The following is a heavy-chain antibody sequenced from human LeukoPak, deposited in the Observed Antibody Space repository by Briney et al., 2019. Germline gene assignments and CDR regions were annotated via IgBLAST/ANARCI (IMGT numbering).Heavy chain of an antibody. CDR3: AKGDYGDSSGYYYGRDV. Sequence: GESLRLSCAAYGFTFGDYNMHWVRQAPGKGLEWVSLISWDGGSNYYAYPVKGRFTISRANSKNSLDLQMNSLRTEDSALYYCAKGDYGDSSGYYYGRDVWGQGTTVSVSS. D-gene: IGHD4-17*01. CDR2: ISWDGGSN. CDR1: GFTFGDYN. J-gene: IGHJ6*02. V-gene: IGHV3-43*01.